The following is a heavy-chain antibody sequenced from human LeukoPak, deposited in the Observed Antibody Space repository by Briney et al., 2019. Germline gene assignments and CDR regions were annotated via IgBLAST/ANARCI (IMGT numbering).Heavy chain of an antibody. CDR2: ISGSGSSNT. J-gene: IGHJ4*02. Sequence: ARSLSLSCAASGFILSNFAMNWVRQPPGKGMEWVSAISGSGSSNTYYGDSVRSRFTISRDSSKNTRYLQMNSLRAEDTAIYYCAKGPTKGYWGQGTMVTVSS. CDR3: AKGPTKGY. V-gene: IGHV3-23*01. CDR1: GFILSNFA.